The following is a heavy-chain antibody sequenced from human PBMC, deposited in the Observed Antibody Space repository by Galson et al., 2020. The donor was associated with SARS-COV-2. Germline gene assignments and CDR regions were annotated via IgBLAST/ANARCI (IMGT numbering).Heavy chain of an antibody. J-gene: IGHJ4*02. CDR2: ISTSGGST. Sequence: ESLKISCAASGFTFSTYVMSWVRQAPEKGLEWVSTISTSGGSTYYADSVKGRFTISRDNSKNTLHLQMNSLRDDDTAVYYCAKAEDWGQGTLVTVAS. CDR3: AKAED. CDR1: GFTFSTYV. V-gene: IGHV3-23*01.